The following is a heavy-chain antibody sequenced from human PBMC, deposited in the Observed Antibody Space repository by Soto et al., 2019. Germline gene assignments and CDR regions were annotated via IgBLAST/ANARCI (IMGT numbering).Heavy chain of an antibody. CDR2: ISPSNGQT. D-gene: IGHD3-3*01. CDR1: GYTFSNFG. V-gene: IGHV1-18*01. Sequence: ASVKVSCKASGYTFSNFGLSWVRQAPGQGLEWMGWISPSNGQTIYAQNFLGRVTMTTDTSTATAHMELRSLISDDTAVYYCARVIMIFGVANLGSYFDYWGQGTRVTVSS. CDR3: ARVIMIFGVANLGSYFDY. J-gene: IGHJ4*02.